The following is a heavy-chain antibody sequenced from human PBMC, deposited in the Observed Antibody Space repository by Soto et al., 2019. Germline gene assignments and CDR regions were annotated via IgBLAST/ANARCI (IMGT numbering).Heavy chain of an antibody. D-gene: IGHD3-10*01. J-gene: IGHJ6*02. CDR1: GYTFTGYY. V-gene: IGHV1-2*04. CDR3: ARDSLHYGSGSYYKHRYYGMDV. Sequence: ASVKVSCKASGYTFTGYYMHWVRQAPGQWLEWMGWINPNSGGTKYAQKFQGWVTMTRDTSISTAYMELSRLRSDDTAVYYCARDSLHYGSGSYYKHRYYGMDVWGQGTTVTISS. CDR2: INPNSGGT.